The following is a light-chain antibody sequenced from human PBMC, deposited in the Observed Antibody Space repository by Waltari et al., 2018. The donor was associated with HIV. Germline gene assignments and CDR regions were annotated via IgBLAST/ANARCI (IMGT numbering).Light chain of an antibody. CDR3: ASFTSNTWV. V-gene: IGLV2-14*01. J-gene: IGLJ3*02. Sequence: HSALTQPASVSGPHGQSITISCAGTSSDVGEYDYVSWYNHPPGHAPKLVIYEVTNRPLGVSERFSGSKSGNTASLTISYLLTEDEGFYYCASFTSNTWVFGGGTEVTVL. CDR2: EVT. CDR1: SSDVGEYDY.